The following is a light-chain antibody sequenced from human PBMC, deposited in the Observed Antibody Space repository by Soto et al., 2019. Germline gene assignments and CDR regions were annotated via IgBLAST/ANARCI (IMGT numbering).Light chain of an antibody. V-gene: IGKV3-20*01. CDR3: HQSGDSPT. CDR1: QTVNANF. CDR2: GVS. Sequence: VLSQSPGTLSLSPGERATLYCRSSQTVNANFLAWYQQKPGQAPRLLIYGVSNRAPGIPDRFSGSGSGTDITLTISRLEPEDFAVYYCHQSGDSPTFGQGTKVDI. J-gene: IGKJ1*01.